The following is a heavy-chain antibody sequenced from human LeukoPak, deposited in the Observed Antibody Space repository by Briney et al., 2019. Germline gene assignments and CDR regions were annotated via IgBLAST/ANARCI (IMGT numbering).Heavy chain of an antibody. Sequence: GGSLRLSCAASGFTFSNYEMNWVRQAPGKGLEWVSHVSSSGSTINYADSVKGRFTISRDNAKKSLHLQMNSLRVEDTAVYYCATRRGYYWGQGTLVTVSS. CDR2: VSSSGSTI. J-gene: IGHJ4*02. CDR1: GFTFSNYE. V-gene: IGHV3-48*03. CDR3: ATRRGYY.